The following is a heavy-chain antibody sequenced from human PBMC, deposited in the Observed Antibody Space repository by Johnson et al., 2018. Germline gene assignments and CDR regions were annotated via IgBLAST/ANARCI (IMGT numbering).Heavy chain of an antibody. D-gene: IGHD1-26*01. CDR3: ARDWGGSGSYLFAFDI. J-gene: IGHJ3*02. CDR2: IWYAGSNK. Sequence: QVQLVESGGGVVRPGRSLRLSCAASGFTFSSYGMHWVRQAPGKGLEWVAVIWYAGSNKYYADSVKGRFTISRDNSKNTMYLQMNSLRAEDTAVYYCARDWGGSGSYLFAFDIWGQGTMVTVSS. CDR1: GFTFSSYG. V-gene: IGHV3-33*01.